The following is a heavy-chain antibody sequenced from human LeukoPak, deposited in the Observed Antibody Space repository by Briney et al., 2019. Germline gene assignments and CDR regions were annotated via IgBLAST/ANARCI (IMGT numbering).Heavy chain of an antibody. D-gene: IGHD4-11*01. CDR1: GGTFSSYA. V-gene: IGHV1-69*13. CDR3: ASLVREVPQVTNFNYYYMDV. J-gene: IGHJ6*03. Sequence: SVKVSCKASGGTFSSYAISWVRQAPGQGLEWMGGITPIFGVANYAQKFEGRVTITADESTSTAYMEFRSLRSEDTAVYYCASLVREVPQVTNFNYYYMDVWGKGTTVIVSS. CDR2: ITPIFGVA.